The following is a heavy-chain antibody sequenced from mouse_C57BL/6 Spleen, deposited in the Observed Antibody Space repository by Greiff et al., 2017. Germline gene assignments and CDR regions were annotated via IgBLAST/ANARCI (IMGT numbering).Heavy chain of an antibody. CDR1: GYTFTGYC. V-gene: IGHV1-72*01. D-gene: IGHD2-4*01. J-gene: IGHJ4*01. CDR3: ARGDYPCYFAVDC. Sequence: QVQLQQPGAELVKPGASVKLSCKASGYTFTGYCMHWVKQRHGRGLEWIGSIDPNSGGTKYNEKFKCKATLTVDKPSSTAYMPLSSLTSEDSAVYCCARGDYPCYFAVDCRGRGASVSVSS. CDR2: IDPNSGGT.